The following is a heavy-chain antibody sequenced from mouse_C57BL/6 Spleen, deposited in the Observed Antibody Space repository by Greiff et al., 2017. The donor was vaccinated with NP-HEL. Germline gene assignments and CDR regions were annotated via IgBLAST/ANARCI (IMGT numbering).Heavy chain of an antibody. J-gene: IGHJ3*01. CDR3: ARPQTGPTWFAY. D-gene: IGHD4-1*01. CDR2: ISSGSSTI. V-gene: IGHV5-17*01. Sequence: EVQGVESGGGLVKPGGSLKLSCAASGFTFSDYGMHWVRQAPEKGLEWVAYISSGSSTIYYADTVKGRFTISRDNAKNTLFLQMTSLRSEDTAMYYCARPQTGPTWFAYWGQGTLVTVSA. CDR1: GFTFSDYG.